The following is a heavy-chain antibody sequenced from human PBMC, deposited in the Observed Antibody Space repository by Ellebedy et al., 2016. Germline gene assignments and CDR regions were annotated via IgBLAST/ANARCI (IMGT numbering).Heavy chain of an antibody. Sequence: GGSLRLSXAASGFIFRHYSMNWVRQAPGKGLEWISHITGSSGTRIYVDSVKGRYIISRDNAKNSLFLQMNSLRDEDTAVYYCARGQDYAFDHWGQGALVTVSS. J-gene: IGHJ4*02. V-gene: IGHV3-48*02. D-gene: IGHD3-16*01. CDR1: GFIFRHYS. CDR3: ARGQDYAFDH. CDR2: ITGSSGTR.